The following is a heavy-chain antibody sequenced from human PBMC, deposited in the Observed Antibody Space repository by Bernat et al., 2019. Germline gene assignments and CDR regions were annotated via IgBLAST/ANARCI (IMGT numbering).Heavy chain of an antibody. J-gene: IGHJ4*02. V-gene: IGHV3-53*01. CDR1: GFTVSSDC. Sequence: EVQLVESGGGLVQPGGSLRLSCAASGFTVSSDCMSWVRQAPGKGLEWLAIIYSGGNTYYADSVKGRFTISRDNSKNTLYLQMNSLRAEDTAVYYCARSVARAGNYFDQWGQGTLVTVSS. CDR2: IYSGGNT. D-gene: IGHD6-13*01. CDR3: ARSVARAGNYFDQ.